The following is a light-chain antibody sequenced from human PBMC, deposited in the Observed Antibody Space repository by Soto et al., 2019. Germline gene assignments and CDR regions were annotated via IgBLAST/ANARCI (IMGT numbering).Light chain of an antibody. V-gene: IGKV1-9*01. CDR1: QGISTN. CDR3: QHLNGYPRT. Sequence: DIQLTQSPSFLSASVGDRVTITCRASQGISTNLAWYQQESGKASKLLISSASTLKSGVPSRFDGSGSGIECTLTISRLQPEDFATYYCQHLNGYPRTFGQGTKVEL. J-gene: IGKJ1*01. CDR2: SAS.